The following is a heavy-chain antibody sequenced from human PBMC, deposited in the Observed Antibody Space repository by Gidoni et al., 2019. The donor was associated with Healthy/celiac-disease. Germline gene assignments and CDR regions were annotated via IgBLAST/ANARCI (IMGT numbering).Heavy chain of an antibody. CDR3: ATEDYVWGSYRYHTNAFDI. J-gene: IGHJ3*02. V-gene: IGHV1-69-2*01. D-gene: IGHD3-16*02. Sequence: EVQLVQSGAEVKKPGATVKLSCQVSGYTFTDYYMHWVQQAPGKGLEWMGLVDPEDGETIYAEKFQGRVTITADTSTDTAYMELSSLRSEDTAVYYCATEDYVWGSYRYHTNAFDIWGQGTMVTVSS. CDR1: GYTFTDYY. CDR2: VDPEDGET.